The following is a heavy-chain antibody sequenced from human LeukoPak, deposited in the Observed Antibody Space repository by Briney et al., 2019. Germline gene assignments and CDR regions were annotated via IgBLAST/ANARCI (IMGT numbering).Heavy chain of an antibody. CDR1: GFTFGDYA. Sequence: QPGRSLRLSCTASGFTFGDYAMSWVRQAPGKGLEWVGFIRSKAYGATTDYAAPVKGRVSISRDDSKKMLYLEMNSLKTEDTAVYYCTTDLNQRLKWFGNPPDHWGQGTLVTVSS. CDR3: TTDLNQRLKWFGNPPDH. D-gene: IGHD3-10*01. V-gene: IGHV3-49*04. CDR2: IRSKAYGATT. J-gene: IGHJ4*02.